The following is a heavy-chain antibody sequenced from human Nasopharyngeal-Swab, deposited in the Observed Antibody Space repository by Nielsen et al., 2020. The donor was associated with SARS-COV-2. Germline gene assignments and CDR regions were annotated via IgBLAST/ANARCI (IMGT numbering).Heavy chain of an antibody. Sequence: SETLSLTCAVYGGSFSGYSWGWIRQPPGKGLEWIAAINHSGSTNYNPSLKSRVTISVDTSKNHFSLKLTSVTDADTAVYYCARGTDSEIFEVVIVLGYYYYVDVWGKGTTVTVSS. D-gene: IGHD3-3*01. V-gene: IGHV4-34*01. CDR2: INHSGST. CDR3: ARGTDSEIFEVVIVLGYYYYVDV. J-gene: IGHJ6*03. CDR1: GGSFSGYS.